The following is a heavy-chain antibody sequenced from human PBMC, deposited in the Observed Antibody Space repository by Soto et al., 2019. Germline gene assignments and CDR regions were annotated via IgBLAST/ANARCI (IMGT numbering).Heavy chain of an antibody. V-gene: IGHV3-23*01. Sequence: LRLSCAASGFTFSSYAMSWVRQAPGKGLEWVSAISGSGGSTYYADPVKGRFTISRDNSKNTLYLQMNSLRAEDTAVYYCAKDQIGVTTQYYFDYWGQGTLVTVSS. D-gene: IGHD4-4*01. CDR3: AKDQIGVTTQYYFDY. J-gene: IGHJ4*02. CDR1: GFTFSSYA. CDR2: ISGSGGST.